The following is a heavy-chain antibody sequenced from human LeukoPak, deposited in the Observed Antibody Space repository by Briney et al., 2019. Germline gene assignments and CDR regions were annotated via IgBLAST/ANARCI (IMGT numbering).Heavy chain of an antibody. D-gene: IGHD5-12*01. CDR1: GFTFSSYW. Sequence: AGGSLRLSCAASGFTFSSYWMHWVRQAPGKGLEWVSAISGSGGSTYYADSVKGRFTISRDNSKNTLYLQMNSLRAEDTAVYYCARDRVRKRASMVATTDYWGQGTLVTVSS. J-gene: IGHJ4*02. CDR2: ISGSGGST. CDR3: ARDRVRKRASMVATTDY. V-gene: IGHV3-23*01.